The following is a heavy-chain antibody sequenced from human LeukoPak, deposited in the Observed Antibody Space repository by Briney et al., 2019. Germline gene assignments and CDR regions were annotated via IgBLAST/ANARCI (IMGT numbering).Heavy chain of an antibody. Sequence: PGGSLRLSCAASGFTFSSYAMSWVRQAPGKGLEWVSAISGSGGSTYYTDSVKGRFTISRDNSKNTLYLQVNSLRAEDTAVYYCAKSSGYSSSWPFDYWGQGTLVTVSS. V-gene: IGHV3-23*01. CDR1: GFTFSSYA. J-gene: IGHJ4*02. D-gene: IGHD6-13*01. CDR2: ISGSGGST. CDR3: AKSSGYSSSWPFDY.